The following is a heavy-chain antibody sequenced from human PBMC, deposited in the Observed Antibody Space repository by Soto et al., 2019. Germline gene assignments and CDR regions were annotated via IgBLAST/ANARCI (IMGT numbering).Heavy chain of an antibody. Sequence: QVQLQESGPGLVKPSETLSLTCTVSGGSISSYYWSWIRQPPGKGLEWIGYIYYSGSTNYNPSLTSRVTISVDTSKNQFSLKVRSVTAADTAVYYCARAWGRVFDYWGQGTLVTVSS. CDR2: IYYSGST. V-gene: IGHV4-59*01. J-gene: IGHJ4*02. CDR3: ARAWGRVFDY. D-gene: IGHD3-16*01. CDR1: GGSISSYY.